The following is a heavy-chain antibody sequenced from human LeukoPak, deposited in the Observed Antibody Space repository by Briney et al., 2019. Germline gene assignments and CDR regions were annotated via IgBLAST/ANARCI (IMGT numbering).Heavy chain of an antibody. CDR3: AKGGQIAAAGPGFDY. CDR1: GFTFSSYA. Sequence: GGSLRLCCTASGFTFSSYAMSWVRQAPGKGLEWVSAISGSGGSTYYADSVKGRFTISRDNSKNTLYLQMNSLRAEDTAVYYCAKGGQIAAAGPGFDYWGQGTLVTVSS. CDR2: ISGSGGST. D-gene: IGHD6-13*01. V-gene: IGHV3-23*01. J-gene: IGHJ4*02.